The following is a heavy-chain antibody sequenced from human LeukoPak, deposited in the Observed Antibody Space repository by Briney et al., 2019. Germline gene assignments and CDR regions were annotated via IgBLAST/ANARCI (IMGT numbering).Heavy chain of an antibody. Sequence: GGSLRLSCAASGFTFRSYWMSWVRQAPGKGLEWVANIKEDGSEKTYVDSVKGRFTISRDNAKNSLFLQMNSLRAEDTAIYCCVRAGSYNWFDPWGQGTLVPVSS. J-gene: IGHJ5*02. V-gene: IGHV3-7*01. CDR1: GFTFRSYW. CDR3: VRAGSYNWFDP. CDR2: IKEDGSEK.